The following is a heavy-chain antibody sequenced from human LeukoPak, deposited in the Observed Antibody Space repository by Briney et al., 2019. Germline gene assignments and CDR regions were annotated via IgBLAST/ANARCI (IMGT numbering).Heavy chain of an antibody. CDR3: ASGLYNWKYYFDY. J-gene: IGHJ4*02. CDR2: IYYSGST. D-gene: IGHD1-20*01. CDR1: GGSISSYY. Sequence: SETLSLTCTVSGGSISSYYWSWIRQPPGKGLEWIGYIYYSGSTNYNPSLKSRVTISVNTSKNQFSLKLSSVTAADTAVYYCASGLYNWKYYFDYWGQGTLVTVSS. V-gene: IGHV4-59*12.